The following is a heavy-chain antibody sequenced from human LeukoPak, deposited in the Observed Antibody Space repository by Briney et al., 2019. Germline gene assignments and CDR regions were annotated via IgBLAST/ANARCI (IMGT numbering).Heavy chain of an antibody. CDR3: ARWYYDSSGYRYFDY. J-gene: IGHJ4*02. V-gene: IGHV4-59*12. D-gene: IGHD3-22*01. CDR2: IDYSGNT. CDR1: GGSISSYY. Sequence: SETLSLTCTVSGGSISSYYWSWIRQPPGKGLEWIGNIDYSGNTKYNPSLKSRVTISVDTSKNHFSLKLSSVTAADTAVYYCARWYYDSSGYRYFDYWGQGTLVIVSS.